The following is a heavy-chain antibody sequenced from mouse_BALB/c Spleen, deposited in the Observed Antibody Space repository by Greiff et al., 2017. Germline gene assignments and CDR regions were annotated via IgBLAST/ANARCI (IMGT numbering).Heavy chain of an antibody. CDR2: ISSGGSYT. V-gene: IGHV5-6*01. CDR3: ARQDFDY. CDR1: GFTFSSYG. Sequence: DVQLQESGGDLVKPGGSLKLSCAASGFTFSSYGMSWVRQTPDKRLEWVATISSGGSYTYYPDSVTGRFTISRDNAKNTLYLQMSSLKSEDTAMYYCARQDFDYWGQGTTLTVSS. J-gene: IGHJ2*01.